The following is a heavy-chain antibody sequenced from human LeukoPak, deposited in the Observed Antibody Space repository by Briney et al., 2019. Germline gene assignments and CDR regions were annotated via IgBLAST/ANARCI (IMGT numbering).Heavy chain of an antibody. CDR2: IIPILGIA. CDR1: GGTFSSYA. J-gene: IGHJ4*02. D-gene: IGHD3-22*01. Sequence: ASVKVSCKASGGTFSSYAISWVRQAPGQGLEWMGRIIPILGIANYAQKFQGRVTITADKSTSTAYMELSSLRSEDTAVYYCARDSSGAYFDYWGQGTLVTVSS. CDR3: ARDSSGAYFDY. V-gene: IGHV1-69*04.